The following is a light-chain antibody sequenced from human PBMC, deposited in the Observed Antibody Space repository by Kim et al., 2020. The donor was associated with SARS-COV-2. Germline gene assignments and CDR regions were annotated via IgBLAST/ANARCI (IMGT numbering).Light chain of an antibody. CDR2: RAA. Sequence: GDRVTITCRASQSLTTYLNWYQQKPGEAPKLLIYRAASLQSGVPSRFSGSGSGTDFTLSISSLQPEDFASYYCQHSYNTPYTFGQGTKL. CDR3: QHSYNTPYT. J-gene: IGKJ2*01. V-gene: IGKV1-39*01. CDR1: QSLTTY.